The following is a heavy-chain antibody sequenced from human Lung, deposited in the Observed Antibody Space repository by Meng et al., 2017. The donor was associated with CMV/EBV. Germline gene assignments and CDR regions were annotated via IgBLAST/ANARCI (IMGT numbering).Heavy chain of an antibody. D-gene: IGHD4-23*01. J-gene: IGHJ3*02. V-gene: IGHV3-7*01. Sequence: GGSLRLSCAVSGFTFSSYSMSWVRQAPGKGLEWVASIKQHGSDQYYVDSVKGRFTISRDNAKNSLHLQMNSLRAEDTAVYYCAREFFSGDNWYGDFETWGQGTVVSVSS. CDR1: GFTFSSYS. CDR3: AREFFSGDNWYGDFET. CDR2: IKQHGSDQ.